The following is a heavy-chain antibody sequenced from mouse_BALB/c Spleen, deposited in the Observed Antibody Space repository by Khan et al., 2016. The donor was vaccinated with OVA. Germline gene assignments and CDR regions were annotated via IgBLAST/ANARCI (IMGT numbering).Heavy chain of an antibody. CDR2: ILPGSGNN. CDR3: ARGNYYGSTSWFGY. D-gene: IGHD1-1*01. V-gene: IGHV1-9*01. J-gene: IGHJ3*01. Sequence: QVQLQQSGAELMKPGASVKISCKASGYTFSSYWIEWVKQRPGHGLEWMGEILPGSGNNNFNEKFRGKATFAADTSSNTAYMQLSSLTSEESADYYCARGNYYGSTSWFGYWGQGTLVTVSA. CDR1: GYTFSSYW.